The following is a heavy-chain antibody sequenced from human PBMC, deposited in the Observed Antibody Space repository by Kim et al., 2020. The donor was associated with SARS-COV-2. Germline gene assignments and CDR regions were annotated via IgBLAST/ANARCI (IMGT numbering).Heavy chain of an antibody. Sequence: GGSLRLSCAASGFTFSSYGMHWVRQAPGKGLEWVAVISYDGSNKYYADSVKGRFTISRDNSKNTLYLQMNSLRAEDTAVYYCARGIWFGEVVNGMDVWGQGTTVTVSS. J-gene: IGHJ6*02. CDR3: ARGIWFGEVVNGMDV. CDR1: GFTFSSYG. D-gene: IGHD3-10*01. CDR2: ISYDGSNK. V-gene: IGHV3-33*05.